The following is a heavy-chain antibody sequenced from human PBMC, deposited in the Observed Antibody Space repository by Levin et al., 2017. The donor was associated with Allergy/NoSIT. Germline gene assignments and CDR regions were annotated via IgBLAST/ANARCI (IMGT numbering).Heavy chain of an antibody. CDR2: ISSDGNNR. J-gene: IGHJ4*02. CDR1: GFTFSSHT. V-gene: IGHV3-30-3*01. CDR3: VKSSLEWLVLPFDY. D-gene: IGHD6-19*01. Sequence: PGGSLRLSCAASGFTFSSHTMHWVRQAPGKELEWVALISSDGNNRDYADSVKGRFTISRDNSKNTLFLQMNSLRTEDTAVYYGVKSSLEWLVLPFDYWGQGALVSVSS.